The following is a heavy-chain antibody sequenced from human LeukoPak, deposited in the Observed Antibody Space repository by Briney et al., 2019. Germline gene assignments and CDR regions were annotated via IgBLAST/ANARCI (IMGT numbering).Heavy chain of an antibody. CDR1: GFTVSRDY. D-gene: IGHD1-26*01. Sequence: GGSLRLSCAASGFTVSRDYMNWVRQAPGKGLEWVSVIYSGGRTYYADSVKGRFTISRDNAKNTLYLQMNSLRAEGTAVYYCSSYYYFDYWGQGTLVTVSS. CDR2: IYSGGRT. V-gene: IGHV3-66*01. CDR3: SSYYYFDY. J-gene: IGHJ4*02.